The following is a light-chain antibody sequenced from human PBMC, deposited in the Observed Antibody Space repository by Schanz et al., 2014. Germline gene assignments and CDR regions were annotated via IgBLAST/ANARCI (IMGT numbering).Light chain of an antibody. J-gene: IGLJ2*01. Sequence: QSALTQPASVSGSPGQSITISCIGTSSDVGGYNYVSWYQQHPGKAPKLMIYDVNNRPSGVSNRFSGSKSGNTASLTVSGLQAEDEADYYCSSYAGNNKLLFGGGTKLTVL. CDR3: SSYAGNNKLL. CDR1: SSDVGGYNY. V-gene: IGLV2-14*03. CDR2: DVN.